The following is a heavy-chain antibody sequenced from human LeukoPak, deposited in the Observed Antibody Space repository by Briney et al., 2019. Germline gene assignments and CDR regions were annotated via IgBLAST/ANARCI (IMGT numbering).Heavy chain of an antibody. CDR2: IYYRGST. CDR3: ARAVSGRFDY. D-gene: IGHD6-19*01. CDR1: GGFMSPYQ. Sequence: AETLSLTCTVAGGFMSPYQWGWIRQPRGKGMEWTGYIYYRGSTNYNPSLNSRVTISVDTSKNQFSLRLSSVTAADTAIYYCARAVSGRFDYWGQGTLVTVSS. J-gene: IGHJ4*02. V-gene: IGHV4-59*08.